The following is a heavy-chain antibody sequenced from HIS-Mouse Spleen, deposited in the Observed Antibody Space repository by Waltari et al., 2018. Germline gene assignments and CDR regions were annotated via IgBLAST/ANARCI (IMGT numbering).Heavy chain of an antibody. CDR1: GGSISSSSYY. CDR2: IYYSGGT. CDR3: AREIPYSSSWYDWYFDL. Sequence: QLQLQESGPGLVKPSETLSLTCTVSGGSISSSSYYWGWIRQPPGKGLEWIGSIYYSGGTYSNPSLKGRVTISVDTSKNQVSLKLSSVTAADTAVYYCAREIPYSSSWYDWYFDLWGRGTLVTVSS. D-gene: IGHD6-13*01. J-gene: IGHJ2*01. V-gene: IGHV4-39*07.